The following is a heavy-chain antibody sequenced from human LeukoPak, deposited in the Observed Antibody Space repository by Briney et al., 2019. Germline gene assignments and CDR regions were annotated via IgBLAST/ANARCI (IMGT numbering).Heavy chain of an antibody. CDR2: ISYSGTT. V-gene: IGHV4-39*07. CDR3: ARDRVRPIFGVVIQPYYMDV. J-gene: IGHJ6*03. D-gene: IGHD3-3*01. Sequence: KPSETLSLTCTVSGASISSSRYYWGWIRQPPGKGLEWIGSISYSGTTYYNPSLKSRVTISVDTSKNQFSLKLSSVTAADAAIYYCARDRVRPIFGVVIQPYYMDVWGKGTTVTVSS. CDR1: GASISSSRYY.